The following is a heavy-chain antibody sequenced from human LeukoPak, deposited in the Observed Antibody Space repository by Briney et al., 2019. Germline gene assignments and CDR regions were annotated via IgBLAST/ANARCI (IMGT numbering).Heavy chain of an antibody. CDR1: GESFSGYY. CDR2: IYHTGTT. J-gene: IGHJ4*02. D-gene: IGHD3-10*01. Sequence: SETLSLTCAVYGESFSGYYWGWIRQPPGKGLEWIGIIYHTGTTYYNSSLKSRVTISVDTSKNQFSLKLNFVTAADTAVYYCARKGRGPYGSVNGYFDYWGQGTLVTVSS. CDR3: ARKGRGPYGSVNGYFDY. V-gene: IGHV4-38-2*01.